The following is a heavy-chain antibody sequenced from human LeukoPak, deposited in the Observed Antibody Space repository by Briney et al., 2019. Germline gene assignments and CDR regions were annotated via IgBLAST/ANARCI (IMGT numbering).Heavy chain of an antibody. D-gene: IGHD3/OR15-3a*01. V-gene: IGHV4-61*02. Sequence: PSETLSLTCTVSGGSTSSDRFCWTWVRQPAGKGLEWIGRIKSSNTNYNPSLKSRVSISLDTSTNQFSLKLSSLTAADTAVYYGARVADWTYCTDCWGQGTLVTVSS. J-gene: IGHJ4*02. CDR2: IKSSNT. CDR1: GGSTSSDRFC. CDR3: ARVADWTYCTDC.